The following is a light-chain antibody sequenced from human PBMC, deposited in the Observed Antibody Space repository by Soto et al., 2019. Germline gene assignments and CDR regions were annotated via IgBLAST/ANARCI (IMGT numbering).Light chain of an antibody. V-gene: IGLV1-51*01. CDR2: DNY. J-gene: IGLJ3*02. CDR3: GTWDGSMSGGGV. Sequence: QSVLTQPPSVSAAPGQQVTISCSGSNANFGSNSVAWYQQVPGSAPKLLIYDNYHRPSGIPDRFSGSKSGTSATLAITGLQTGDEADYYCGTWDGSMSGGGVFGGGTKVTVL. CDR1: NANFGSNS.